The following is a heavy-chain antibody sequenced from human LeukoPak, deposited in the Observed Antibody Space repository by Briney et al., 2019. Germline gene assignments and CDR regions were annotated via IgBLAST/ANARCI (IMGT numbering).Heavy chain of an antibody. CDR1: GFTFSSYA. J-gene: IGHJ6*02. D-gene: IGHD6-13*01. Sequence: SGGSLRLSCAASGFTFSSYAMSWVPQAPGKGLEWVSAISGSGGSTYYADSVKGRFTISRDNSKNTLYLQTNSLRAEDTAVYYCAASSSWSRSYYYYGMDVWGQGTTVTVSS. CDR2: ISGSGGST. V-gene: IGHV3-23*01. CDR3: AASSSWSRSYYYYGMDV.